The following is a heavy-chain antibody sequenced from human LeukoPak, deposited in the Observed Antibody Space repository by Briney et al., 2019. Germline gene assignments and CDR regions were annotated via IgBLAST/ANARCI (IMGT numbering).Heavy chain of an antibody. D-gene: IGHD4-17*01. CDR3: ARVGYGDYAPD. CDR1: GGSFSGHY. J-gene: IGHJ4*02. V-gene: IGHV4-34*01. CDR2: RNHLGST. Sequence: SETLSLTCAVYGGSFSGHYWSWIRQPPGKGLEWIGERNHLGSTNYNPSLKSRVTISVDTSKNQFSLRLSSVTAADTAVYYCARVGYGDYAPDWGQGTLVTVSS.